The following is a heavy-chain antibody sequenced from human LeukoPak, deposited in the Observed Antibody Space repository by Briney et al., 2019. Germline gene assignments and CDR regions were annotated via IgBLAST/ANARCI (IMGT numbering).Heavy chain of an antibody. V-gene: IGHV4-59*01. CDR3: ARAPAAPRNAFEI. CDR2: IYYSGST. J-gene: IGHJ3*02. CDR1: GGSISSYY. Sequence: SETLSLTCTVSGGSISSYYWSWIRQPPGKGLEWIGYIYYSGSTNYNPSLKSRVTISVDTSKNQFSLKLSSVTAADTAVYYCARAPAAPRNAFEIWGQGTMVTVSS.